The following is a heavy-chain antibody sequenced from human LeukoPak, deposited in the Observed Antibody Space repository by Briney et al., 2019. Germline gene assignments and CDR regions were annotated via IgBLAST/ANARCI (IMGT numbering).Heavy chain of an antibody. CDR3: ARDFGMATIHFGY. D-gene: IGHD5-24*01. CDR1: GYTFTSYF. Sequence: GASVKVSCKASGYTFTSYFMHWVRQAPGQGLEWMGIINPSGGSTSYAQKFQGRVTMTRDTSTSTVYMELSSLRFEDTAVYYCARDFGMATIHFGYWGQGTLVTVSS. CDR2: INPSGGST. J-gene: IGHJ4*02. V-gene: IGHV1-46*01.